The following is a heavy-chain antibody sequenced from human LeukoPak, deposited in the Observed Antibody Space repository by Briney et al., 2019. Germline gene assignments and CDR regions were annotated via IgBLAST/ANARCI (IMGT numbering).Heavy chain of an antibody. CDR3: ARGFRGYSSSWYEEGAFDI. CDR1: GGSISSYY. Sequence: SETLSLTCTVSGGSISSYYSSWIRQPPGKGLEWIGEINHSGSTNYNPSLKSRVTMSVDTSKNQFSLKLSSVTAADTAVYYCARGFRGYSSSWYEEGAFDIWGQGTMVTVSS. D-gene: IGHD6-13*01. V-gene: IGHV4-59*12. CDR2: INHSGST. J-gene: IGHJ3*02.